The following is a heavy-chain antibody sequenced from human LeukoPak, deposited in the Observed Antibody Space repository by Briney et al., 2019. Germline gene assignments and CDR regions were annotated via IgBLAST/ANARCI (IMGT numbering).Heavy chain of an antibody. Sequence: GASVKVSCKASGYTFTSYGISWVRQAPGQGLEWMGWISAYNGNTNYAQRLQGRVTMTTDTSTSTAYMELRSLRSDDTAVYYCARGYWASSWPNWFDPWGQGTLVTVSS. CDR2: ISAYNGNT. V-gene: IGHV1-18*01. CDR1: GYTFTSYG. D-gene: IGHD6-13*01. J-gene: IGHJ5*02. CDR3: ARGYWASSWPNWFDP.